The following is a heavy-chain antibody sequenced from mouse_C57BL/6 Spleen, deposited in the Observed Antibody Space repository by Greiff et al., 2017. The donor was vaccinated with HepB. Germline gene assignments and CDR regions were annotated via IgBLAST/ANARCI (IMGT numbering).Heavy chain of an antibody. Sequence: VQLQQSGAELVKPGASVKLSCKASGYTFTEYTIHWVKQRSGQGLEWIGWFYPGSGSIKYNEKFKDKATLTADKSSSTVYMELSRLTSEDSAVYFCARYEDYYYGSSFYAMDYWGQGTSVTVSS. CDR2: FYPGSGSI. CDR1: GYTFTEYT. J-gene: IGHJ4*01. CDR3: ARYEDYYYGSSFYAMDY. D-gene: IGHD1-1*01. V-gene: IGHV1-62-2*01.